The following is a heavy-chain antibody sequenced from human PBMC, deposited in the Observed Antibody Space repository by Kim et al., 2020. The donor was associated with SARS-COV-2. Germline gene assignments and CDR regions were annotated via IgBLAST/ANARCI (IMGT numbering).Heavy chain of an antibody. J-gene: IGHJ5*02. CDR3: ASAGAVLYWFDP. CDR2: T. V-gene: IGHV1-2*02. Sequence: TDYGQKFQARVTVTLNTSTSTAYMELGRLRSDDTAVYYCASAGAVLYWFDPWGQGTLVTVSS. D-gene: IGHD2-2*01.